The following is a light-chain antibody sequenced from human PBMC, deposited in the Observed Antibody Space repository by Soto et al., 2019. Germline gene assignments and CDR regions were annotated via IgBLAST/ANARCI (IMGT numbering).Light chain of an antibody. V-gene: IGLV1-51*02. CDR2: END. CDR1: SSNIGSNY. Sequence: QSVLTQPPSVSAAPGQTVTISCSGTSSNIGSNYVSWYQQVPGTAPKLLIWENDKRAFGIPDRFSGSKSGTSATLGVSGLQTGDEGDYYCATRDFSLGAGVFGGGTKLTVL. CDR3: ATRDFSLGAGV. J-gene: IGLJ3*02.